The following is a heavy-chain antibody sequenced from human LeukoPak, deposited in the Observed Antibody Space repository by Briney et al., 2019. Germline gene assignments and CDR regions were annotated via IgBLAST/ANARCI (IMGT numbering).Heavy chain of an antibody. CDR3: ARDSSGYYIGGYFDY. V-gene: IGHV3-30*04. J-gene: IGHJ4*02. CDR1: GFTFSSYA. CDR2: ISYDGSDK. Sequence: PGGSLRLSCAASGFTFSSYAMHWVRQAPAKGLEWVAVISYDGSDKYYANSVKGRFTISRNNSKNTLYLEMNSLRPEDTAVYYCARDSSGYYIGGYFDYWGQGTLVTVSS. D-gene: IGHD3-9*01.